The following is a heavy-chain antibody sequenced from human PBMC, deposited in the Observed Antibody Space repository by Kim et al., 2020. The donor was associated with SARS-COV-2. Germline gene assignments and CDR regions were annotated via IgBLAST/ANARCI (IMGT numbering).Heavy chain of an antibody. D-gene: IGHD1-26*01. CDR3: ARAPTWDYYYYYGMDV. J-gene: IGHJ6*02. Sequence: SVKSRITINPDTSKNQFSLQLNSVTPEDTAVYYCARAPTWDYYYYYGMDVWGQGTTVTVSS. V-gene: IGHV6-1*01.